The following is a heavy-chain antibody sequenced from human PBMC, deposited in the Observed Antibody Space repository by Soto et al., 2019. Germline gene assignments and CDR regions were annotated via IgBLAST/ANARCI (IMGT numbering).Heavy chain of an antibody. V-gene: IGHV3-30-3*01. Sequence: QVHLVESGGGVVQPGRSLRLTCAASGFTFSSYAMHWVRQAPGKGLEWVAVISYDGSNKYYADSVKGRFTISRDNSKNTLYLQMNSLRAEDTAVYYCARLGGGDAFDIWGQGTMVTVSS. CDR3: ARLGGGDAFDI. J-gene: IGHJ3*02. D-gene: IGHD6-25*01. CDR1: GFTFSSYA. CDR2: ISYDGSNK.